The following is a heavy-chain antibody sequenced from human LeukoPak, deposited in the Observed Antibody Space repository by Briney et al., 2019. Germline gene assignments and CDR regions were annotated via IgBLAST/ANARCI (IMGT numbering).Heavy chain of an antibody. V-gene: IGHV3-64*01. CDR3: ARLVGGSLLFDY. D-gene: IGHD1-26*01. CDR1: VFRHSSYA. CDR2: ISSDGGST. Sequence: GSLRLSRAASVFRHSSYAIHEVRPEPGKGLEYVSAISSDGGSTHNANSVKGRFAISRDNSKNTLYLQMCSLRAEDMAVYYCARLVGGSLLFDYWGQGTLVTVSS. J-gene: IGHJ4*02.